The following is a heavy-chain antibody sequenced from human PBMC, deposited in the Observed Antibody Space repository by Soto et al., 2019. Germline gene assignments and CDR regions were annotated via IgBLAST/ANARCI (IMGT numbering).Heavy chain of an antibody. V-gene: IGHV3-21*01. CDR1: GFTFSSYS. Sequence: GGSLRLSCAASGFTFSSYSMNWVRQAPGKGLEWVSSISSSSSYIYYADSVKGRFTISRDNAKNSLYLQMNSLRAEDTAVYYCARDTDIVVVPAATALDYWGQGTLVTVSS. D-gene: IGHD2-2*01. CDR3: ARDTDIVVVPAATALDY. J-gene: IGHJ4*02. CDR2: ISSSSSYI.